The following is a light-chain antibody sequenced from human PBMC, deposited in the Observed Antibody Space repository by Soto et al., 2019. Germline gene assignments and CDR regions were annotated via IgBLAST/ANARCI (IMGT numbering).Light chain of an antibody. J-gene: IGLJ2*01. CDR2: DVS. CDR1: SSDVGSYNY. V-gene: IGLV2-14*03. CDR3: ISYTSISPPVV. Sequence: QSALTQPASVSGSPGQSIAISCTGTSSDVGSYNYVSWYQHHPGKAPKLMMYDVSKRPSGVSNRFSGSKSGNTASLTISGLQAEDEADYYCISYTSISPPVVFGGATKLTVL.